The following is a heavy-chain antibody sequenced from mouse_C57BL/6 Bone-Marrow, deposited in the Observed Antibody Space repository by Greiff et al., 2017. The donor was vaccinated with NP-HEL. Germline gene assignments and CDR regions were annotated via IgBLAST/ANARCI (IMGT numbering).Heavy chain of an antibody. CDR3: ARRGVGAMDY. V-gene: IGHV1-80*01. Sequence: QVQLKESGAELVKPGASVKISCKASGYAFSSYWMNWVKQRPGKGLEWIGQIYPGDGDTNYNGKFKGKATLTVDKSSSTASMQPSSLTSEDSAVYFGARRGVGAMDYWGQGTSVTVSS. CDR1: GYAFSSYW. J-gene: IGHJ4*01. CDR2: IYPGDGDT. D-gene: IGHD1-1*02.